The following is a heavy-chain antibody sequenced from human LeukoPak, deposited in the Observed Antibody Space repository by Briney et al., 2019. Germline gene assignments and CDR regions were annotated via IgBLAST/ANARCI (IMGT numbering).Heavy chain of an antibody. CDR3: ARALAYCVGDCYPAVMDV. CDR1: GFTFSSYA. CDR2: ISYDGSNK. D-gene: IGHD2-21*02. Sequence: PGRSLRLSCAASGFTFSSYAMHWVRQAPGKGLEWVAVISYDGSNKYYADSVKGRFTISRDNSKNTLYLQKNSLRAEDTAVYYCARALAYCVGDCYPAVMDVWGQGTTVTVSS. V-gene: IGHV3-30*04. J-gene: IGHJ6*02.